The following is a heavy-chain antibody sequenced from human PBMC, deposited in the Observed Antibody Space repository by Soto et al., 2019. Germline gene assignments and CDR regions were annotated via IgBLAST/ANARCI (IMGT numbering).Heavy chain of an antibody. J-gene: IGHJ6*03. CDR3: ARLWVPGCTNGVCYHYYMDV. D-gene: IGHD2-8*01. V-gene: IGHV4-39*01. Sequence: SETLSLTCTVSGGSISSSSYYWGWIHQPPGKGLEWIGSIYYSGSTYYNPSLKSRVTISVDTSKNQFSLKLSSVTAADTAVYYCARLWVPGCTNGVCYHYYMDVWGKGTTVTVSS. CDR2: IYYSGST. CDR1: GGSISSSSYY.